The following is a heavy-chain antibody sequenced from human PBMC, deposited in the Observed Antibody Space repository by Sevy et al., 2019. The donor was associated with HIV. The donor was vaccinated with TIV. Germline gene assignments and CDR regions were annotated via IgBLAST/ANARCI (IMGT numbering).Heavy chain of an antibody. J-gene: IGHJ6*02. CDR1: GDSISGYY. CDR3: ARAWSGYYYAMDV. V-gene: IGHV4-59*01. CDR2: IYYNGRT. Sequence: GSLRLSCTVSGDSISGYYWSWIRQPPGKGLQWIGYIYYNGRTNYNPSLKRRVTISEDTSKNQFSLRLTSVTAADTAVYYCARAWSGYYYAMDVWGQGTTVTVSS. D-gene: IGHD3-3*01.